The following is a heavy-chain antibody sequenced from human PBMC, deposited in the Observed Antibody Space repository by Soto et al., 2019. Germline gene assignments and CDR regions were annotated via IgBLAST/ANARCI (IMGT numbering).Heavy chain of an antibody. CDR2: ISGSGGST. V-gene: IGHV3-23*01. CDR1: GFTFSSYA. CDR3: AKVSGSYYSPYYFDY. J-gene: IGHJ4*02. D-gene: IGHD3-10*01. Sequence: GGSLRLSCAASGFTFSSYAMSWVRQAPGKGLEWVSAISGSGGSTYYADSVKGRFTISRDNSKNTLYLQMNSLRAEDTAVYYCAKVSGSYYSPYYFDYWGQGTLVTVSS.